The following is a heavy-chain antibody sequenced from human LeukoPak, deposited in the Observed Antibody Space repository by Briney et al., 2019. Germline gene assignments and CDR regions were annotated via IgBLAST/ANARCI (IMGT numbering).Heavy chain of an antibody. V-gene: IGHV3-23*01. Sequence: PGGSLRLSCVASEFTFTNYAMSWVRQAPGKGLEWVSGISGSGVGTSYADSVKGRFTISRDNSKNTLYLQMNSLRAEDTAVYYCARDYTAMVIGYWGQGTLVTVSS. CDR1: EFTFTNYA. CDR3: ARDYTAMVIGY. J-gene: IGHJ4*02. D-gene: IGHD5-18*01. CDR2: ISGSGVGT.